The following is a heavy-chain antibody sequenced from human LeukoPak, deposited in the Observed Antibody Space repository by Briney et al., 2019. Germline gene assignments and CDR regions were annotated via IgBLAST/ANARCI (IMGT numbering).Heavy chain of an antibody. CDR2: INHSGST. J-gene: IGHJ6*02. V-gene: IGHV4-34*01. CDR3: ARMYYYDSSGPYYYYYGMDV. Sequence: SETLSLTCAVYGGSFSGYYWSWIRQPPGKGLEWIGEINHSGSTNYNPSLKSRVTISVDTSKNQFSLKLSSVTAADTVVYYCARMYYYDSSGPYYYYYGMDVWGQGTTVTVSS. D-gene: IGHD3-22*01. CDR1: GGSFSGYY.